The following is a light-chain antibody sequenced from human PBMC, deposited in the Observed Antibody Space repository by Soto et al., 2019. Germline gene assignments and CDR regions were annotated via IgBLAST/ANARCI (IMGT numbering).Light chain of an antibody. V-gene: IGKV1-39*01. CDR1: QSINIY. CDR3: QQSFSTPQT. Sequence: DIQMTQSPSSLSASVGDSGTITCRASQSINIYLSWYQQKPGKAPKXLINVASTLQGGVPSRFSGSGSGTDCTLAISSLQPEDAATYYCQQSFSTPQTLAGGTKVDIK. J-gene: IGKJ4*01. CDR2: VAS.